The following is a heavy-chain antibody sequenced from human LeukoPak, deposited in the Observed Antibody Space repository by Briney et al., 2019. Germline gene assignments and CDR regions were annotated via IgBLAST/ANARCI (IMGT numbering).Heavy chain of an antibody. CDR1: GFSFSNYG. Sequence: GGSLRLPCAASGFSFSNYGMHWVRQATGKGLEWVAFIRYDGSNKYYADSVKGRFTISRDNSNNTLYLQMNSLRPGDTAVYYCVKDFAFDSDGYYVYWGQGTLVTVSS. D-gene: IGHD3-22*01. CDR3: VKDFAFDSDGYYVY. V-gene: IGHV3-30*02. CDR2: IRYDGSNK. J-gene: IGHJ4*02.